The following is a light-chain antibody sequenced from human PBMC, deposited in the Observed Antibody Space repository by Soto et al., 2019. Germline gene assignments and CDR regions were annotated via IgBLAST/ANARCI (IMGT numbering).Light chain of an antibody. Sequence: QSVLTQPASVSGAPGPAIHNSCTGNKNVVGSYNLVSWYQQHPGKAPKLMIYEGSKRPSGVSNRFSGSKSGNTASLTISGLQAEDEADYYCCSYAGSSSYVFGTGTKVTVL. J-gene: IGLJ1*01. CDR1: KNVVGSYNL. CDR2: EGS. V-gene: IGLV2-23*01. CDR3: CSYAGSSSYV.